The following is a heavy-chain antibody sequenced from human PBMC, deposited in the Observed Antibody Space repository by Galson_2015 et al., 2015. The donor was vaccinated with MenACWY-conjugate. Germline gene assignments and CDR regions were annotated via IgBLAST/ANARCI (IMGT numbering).Heavy chain of an antibody. V-gene: IGHV4-59*01. D-gene: IGHD4-11*01. Sequence: ETLSLTCTVSGGSISSYYWSWIRQPPGKGLEWIGYIYYSGSTNYNPSLKSRVTISVDTSKNQFSLKLSSVTAADTAVYYCARSLGTVTPTLLGYWGQGTLVTVSS. CDR3: ARSLGTVTPTLLGY. CDR2: IYYSGST. CDR1: GGSISSYY. J-gene: IGHJ4*02.